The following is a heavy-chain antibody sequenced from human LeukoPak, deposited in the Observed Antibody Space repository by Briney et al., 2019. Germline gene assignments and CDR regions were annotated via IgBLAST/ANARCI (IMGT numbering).Heavy chain of an antibody. D-gene: IGHD2-2*01. Sequence: GGSLRLSCAASGFTFSSYAMSWVRQAPGKGLEWVSAISGSGGSTYYADSVKGRFTISRDNSKNTLYLQMNSLRAEDTAVYYCATDYGRSTYYYYYYMDVWGKGTTVTVSS. CDR1: GFTFSSYA. CDR2: ISGSGGST. CDR3: ATDYGRSTYYYYYYMDV. V-gene: IGHV3-23*01. J-gene: IGHJ6*03.